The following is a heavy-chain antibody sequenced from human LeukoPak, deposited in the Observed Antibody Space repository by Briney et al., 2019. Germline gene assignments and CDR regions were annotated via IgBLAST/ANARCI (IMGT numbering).Heavy chain of an antibody. D-gene: IGHD3-3*01. V-gene: IGHV3-21*01. CDR1: GFTFSSYS. CDR2: ISSSSSYI. CDR3: ARDWVTIFGVAPGAFDI. J-gene: IGHJ3*02. Sequence: GGSLRLSCAASGFTFSSYSMKWVRQAPGKGLEWVSSISSSSSYIYYADSVKGRFTISRDNAKNSLYLQMNSLRAEDTAVYYCARDWVTIFGVAPGAFDIWGQGTMVTVSS.